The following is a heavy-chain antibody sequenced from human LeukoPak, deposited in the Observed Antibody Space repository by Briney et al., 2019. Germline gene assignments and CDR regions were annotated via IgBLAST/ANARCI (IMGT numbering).Heavy chain of an antibody. CDR3: ARQDGGLYYFDY. D-gene: IGHD4-23*01. J-gene: IGHJ4*02. Sequence: SETLSLTCTVSGGSISSYYWSWIRQPPGKGLEWIGYIYYSGSTNYNPSLKSRITISVDTSKNQFSLKLSSVTAADTAVYYCARQDGGLYYFDYWGQGTLVTVSS. CDR1: GGSISSYY. CDR2: IYYSGST. V-gene: IGHV4-59*01.